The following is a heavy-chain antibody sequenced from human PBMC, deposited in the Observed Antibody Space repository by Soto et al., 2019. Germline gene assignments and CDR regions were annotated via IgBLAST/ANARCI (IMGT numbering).Heavy chain of an antibody. V-gene: IGHV1-18*01. Sequence: ASVKVSCKASGYTFTSYGISWVRQAPGQGLEWMGWISAYNGNTNYAQKLQGRVTMTTDTSTSTAYKELRSLRSDDTAVYYCARYDFWSGYPTLDYWGQGTLVTVSS. CDR1: GYTFTSYG. J-gene: IGHJ4*02. CDR3: ARYDFWSGYPTLDY. D-gene: IGHD3-3*01. CDR2: ISAYNGNT.